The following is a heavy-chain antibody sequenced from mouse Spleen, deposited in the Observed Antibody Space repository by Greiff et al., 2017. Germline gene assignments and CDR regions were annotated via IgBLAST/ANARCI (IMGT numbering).Heavy chain of an antibody. J-gene: IGHJ1*03. V-gene: IGHV1-22*01. Sequence: EVQLQQSGPELVKPGASVKMSCKASGYTFTDYNMHWVKQSHGKSLEWIGYINPNNGGTSYNQKFKGKATLTVNKSSSTAYMELRSLTSEDSAVYYCAREGYRYWYFDVWGTGTTVTVSS. D-gene: IGHD2-14*01. CDR3: AREGYRYWYFDV. CDR2: INPNNGGT. CDR1: GYTFTDYN.